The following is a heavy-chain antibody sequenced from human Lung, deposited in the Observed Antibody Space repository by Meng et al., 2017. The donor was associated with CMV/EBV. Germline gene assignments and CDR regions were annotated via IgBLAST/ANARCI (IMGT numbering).Heavy chain of an antibody. V-gene: IGHV3-48*03. CDR2: ISSGGSTV. J-gene: IGHJ2*01. Sequence: SCAASGFTFSSYEMNWVRQAPGKGLEWVSYISSGGSTVYYADSVKGRFTISRENTKNPLYLQMNSLGAEDTAVYCCARNLSIVVTHGGYWYFDLWXSGTXVTVSS. CDR1: GFTFSSYE. D-gene: IGHD2-15*01. CDR3: ARNLSIVVTHGGYWYFDL.